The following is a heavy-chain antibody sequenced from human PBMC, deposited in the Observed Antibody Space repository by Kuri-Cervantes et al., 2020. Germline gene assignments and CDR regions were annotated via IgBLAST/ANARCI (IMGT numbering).Heavy chain of an antibody. V-gene: IGHV1-8*01. CDR3: ARLRGYSYGVED. J-gene: IGHJ4*02. Sequence: ASVKVSCKASGYTFTSYDINWVRQATGQGLEWMGWMNPNSGNTGYAQKFQGRVTMTRNTSISTAYMELSSLRSEDTAVYYCARLRGYSYGVEDWGQGTLVTVSS. D-gene: IGHD5-18*01. CDR2: MNPNSGNT. CDR1: GYTFTSYD.